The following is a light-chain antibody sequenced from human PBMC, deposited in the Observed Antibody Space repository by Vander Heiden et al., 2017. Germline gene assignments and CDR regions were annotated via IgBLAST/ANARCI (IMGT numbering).Light chain of an antibody. CDR2: GAS. J-gene: IGKJ2*01. V-gene: IGKV1-39*01. CDR3: QQCDSTLYT. CDR1: QTVATS. Sequence: DIQMTQSPSSLSASVGDRVTISCRASQTVATSLHWYQQKPGKAPKLLIYGASSLQSGVPSRFSGSGSGTGFTLTISKLQPEDFATYYCQQCDSTLYTFGPGTKMEIK.